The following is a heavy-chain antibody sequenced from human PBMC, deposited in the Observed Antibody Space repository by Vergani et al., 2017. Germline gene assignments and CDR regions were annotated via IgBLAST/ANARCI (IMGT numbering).Heavy chain of an antibody. D-gene: IGHD7-27*01. CDR1: GGSISSSSYY. CDR3: ARETGELGY. J-gene: IGHJ4*02. Sequence: QLQLQESGPGLVKPSETLSLTCTVSGGSISSSSYYWGWIRQPPGKGLEWIGYIYYSGSTNYNPSLKSRVTISVDTSKNQFSLKLSSVTAADTAVYYCARETGELGYWGQGTLVTVSS. V-gene: IGHV4-61*05. CDR2: IYYSGST.